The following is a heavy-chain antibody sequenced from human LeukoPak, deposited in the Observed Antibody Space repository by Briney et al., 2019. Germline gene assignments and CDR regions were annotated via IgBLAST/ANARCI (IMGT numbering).Heavy chain of an antibody. CDR3: ARDPSSGWYLKGWFDP. V-gene: IGHV3-21*01. D-gene: IGHD6-19*01. CDR2: ITSSGTYI. CDR1: GFTFNNYN. Sequence: GGSLRLSCAASGFTFNNYNMNWVRQAPGRALEWVSSITSSGTYIFYADSVKSRFTISRDNAKNSLYLQMNSLRAEDTAVYYCARDPSSGWYLKGWFDPWGQGTLVTVSS. J-gene: IGHJ5*02.